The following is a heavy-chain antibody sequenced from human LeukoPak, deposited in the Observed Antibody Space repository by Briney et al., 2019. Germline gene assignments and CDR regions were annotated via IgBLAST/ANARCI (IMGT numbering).Heavy chain of an antibody. V-gene: IGHV3-9*01. D-gene: IGHD1-26*01. CDR3: ARGGLLSRY. CDR1: GFTFDDYA. J-gene: IGHJ4*02. CDR2: ISWNSGSI. Sequence: GGSLRLSCAASGFTFDDYAMHWVRQAPGKGLEWVSDISWNSGSIGYADSVKGRFTISRDNAKSTLYLQMNSLRAEDTAVYYCARGGLLSRYWGQGTLVTVSS.